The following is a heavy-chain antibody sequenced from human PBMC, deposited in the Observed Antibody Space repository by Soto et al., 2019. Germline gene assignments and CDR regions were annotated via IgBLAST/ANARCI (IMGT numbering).Heavy chain of an antibody. J-gene: IGHJ3*02. CDR3: ARYWNAGTLYGAFDI. CDR1: GGSFNNYV. D-gene: IGHD4-17*01. V-gene: IGHV1-69*06. Sequence: QVQLVQSGAEVRKPGSSVKVSCEASGGSFNNYVISWLRQAPGQGLEWMGGIIPNYEAANYAQKFRGRLTITADKATNTAYLELNSLRPEDTATYFCARYWNAGTLYGAFDIWGHGTTVIVS. CDR2: IIPNYEAA.